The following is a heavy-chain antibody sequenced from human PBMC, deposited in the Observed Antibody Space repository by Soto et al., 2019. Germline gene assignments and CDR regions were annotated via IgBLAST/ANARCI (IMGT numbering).Heavy chain of an antibody. V-gene: IGHV4-31*03. CDR2: IYYSGST. Sequence: SETLSLTCPVSGGSISSGGYYWSWIRQQPGKGLEWIGYIYYSGSTYYNPSLKSRVTVSVDTSKNQFSLKLSSVTAADTAVYYCSRTAMVRGVYARVYYGMDVWGQGTTVTVSS. D-gene: IGHD3-10*01. CDR1: GGSISSGGYY. CDR3: SRTAMVRGVYARVYYGMDV. J-gene: IGHJ6*02.